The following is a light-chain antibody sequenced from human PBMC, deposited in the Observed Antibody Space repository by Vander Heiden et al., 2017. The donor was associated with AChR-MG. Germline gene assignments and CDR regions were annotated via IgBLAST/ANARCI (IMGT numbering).Light chain of an antibody. J-gene: IGLJ2*01. CDR2: QDT. Sequence: SYELTQPPSVSVSPGQTASLTCSGDNLGNKYACWLQQKPGQSPVLVIYQDTKRPSGIPERFSGSNSGNTATLTISGTQAMDEADYYCQAWDSNIHVVFGGGTKLTVL. CDR1: NLGNKY. CDR3: QAWDSNIHVV. V-gene: IGLV3-1*01.